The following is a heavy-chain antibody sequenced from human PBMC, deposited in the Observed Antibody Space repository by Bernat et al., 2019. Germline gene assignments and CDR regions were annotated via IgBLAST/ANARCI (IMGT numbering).Heavy chain of an antibody. CDR2: VIPIFGTA. CDR1: GGTFSSYA. J-gene: IGHJ4*02. Sequence: QVQLVQSGAEVKKPGSSVKVSCKASGGTFSSYAISWVRQAPGQGLEWMGGVIPIFGTANYAQKFQGRVTITADESTSTAYMELSSLRSEDTAVYYCASFPTREDYDYIWGSYRAPLDGDYWGQGTLVTVSS. D-gene: IGHD3-16*02. CDR3: ASFPTREDYDYIWGSYRAPLDGDY. V-gene: IGHV1-69*01.